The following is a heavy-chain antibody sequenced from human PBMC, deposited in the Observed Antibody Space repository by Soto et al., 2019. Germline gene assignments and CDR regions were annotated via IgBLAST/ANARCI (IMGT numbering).Heavy chain of an antibody. J-gene: IGHJ4*02. D-gene: IGHD1-26*01. Sequence: QVQLVESGGGVVQPGGSLRLSCAASASIFKGHGMHWVRQAPGKGLEWVAIIRFDGSDEHYGDSVEGRFTISRDNSKNMLYLQMNSLRVGDTAVYYCARDGVGATTFFGFLDYWGQGTLVTVSS. CDR3: ARDGVGATTFFGFLDY. V-gene: IGHV3-33*08. CDR2: IRFDGSDE. CDR1: ASIFKGHG.